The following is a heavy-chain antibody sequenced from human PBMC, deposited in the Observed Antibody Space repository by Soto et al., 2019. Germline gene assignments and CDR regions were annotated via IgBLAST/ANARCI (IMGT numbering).Heavy chain of an antibody. CDR2: IYYSGST. Sequence: QVQLQDSGPGLGKPSATLSLTCTGSGGSISSYYWGWIRQPPVKGLEWIGYIYYSGSTNYNPSLKSRVTISVDTSKNQFSLKLSSVTDAETAVYYCASHRRRLAPNAYWVQGTLVTVSS. CDR3: ASHRRRLAPNAY. J-gene: IGHJ4*02. D-gene: IGHD2-8*01. V-gene: IGHV4-59*01. CDR1: GGSISSYY.